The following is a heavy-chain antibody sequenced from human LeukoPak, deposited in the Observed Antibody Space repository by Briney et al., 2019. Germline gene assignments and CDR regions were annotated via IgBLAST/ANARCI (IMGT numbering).Heavy chain of an antibody. D-gene: IGHD3-16*01. CDR2: ISWNSGSI. CDR1: GFTFDDYA. J-gene: IGHJ4*02. Sequence: GGSLRLSCAASGFTFDDYAMHWVRQAPGKGLEWVSGISWNSGSIGYADSVKGRFTISRDNAKNSLYLQMNSLRAEDTALYYCAKDKGTRGVYFDYWGQGTLVTVPS. CDR3: AKDKGTRGVYFDY. V-gene: IGHV3-9*01.